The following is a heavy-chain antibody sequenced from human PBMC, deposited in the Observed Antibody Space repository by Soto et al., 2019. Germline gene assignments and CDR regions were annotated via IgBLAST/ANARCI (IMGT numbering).Heavy chain of an antibody. Sequence: QVHLQESGPGLVKPSQTLSLTGTVSGGSISSGGYYWRWIRQHPAKGLEWIGYIYYSGRTYYNPSLKSRVTISVDTSKNQFSLKLSSVTAADTAVYYCARAYIVVVPAAPREGWFDPWGQGTLVTVSS. CDR2: IYYSGRT. CDR1: GGSISSGGYY. V-gene: IGHV4-31*03. J-gene: IGHJ5*02. CDR3: ARAYIVVVPAAPREGWFDP. D-gene: IGHD2-2*01.